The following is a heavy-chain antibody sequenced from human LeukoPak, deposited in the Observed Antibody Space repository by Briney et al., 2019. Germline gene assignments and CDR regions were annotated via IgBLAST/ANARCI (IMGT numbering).Heavy chain of an antibody. Sequence: SETLSLTCTVSGGSISSYYWSWIRQPPGKGLEWIGYIYYSGSTNYNPSLKSRVTISVDTSKNQFSLKLSSVTAADTAVYYYARDDLPANWFDPWGQGTLVTVSS. V-gene: IGHV4-59*12. CDR2: IYYSGST. CDR3: ARDDLPANWFDP. J-gene: IGHJ5*02. CDR1: GGSISSYY.